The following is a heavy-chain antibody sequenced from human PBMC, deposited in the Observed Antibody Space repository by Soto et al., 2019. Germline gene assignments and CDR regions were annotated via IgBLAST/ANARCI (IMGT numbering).Heavy chain of an antibody. CDR2: IYYSGST. D-gene: IGHD3-22*01. CDR1: GGSISSSSYY. J-gene: IGHJ3*02. CDR3: ARRGYYDSSGYYSLDAFDI. V-gene: IGHV4-39*01. Sequence: PSETLSLTCTVSGGSISSSSYYWGWIRQPPGKGLEWFGSIYYSGSTYYNPSLKSRITISVDTSKNQFSLKLSSVTAADTAVYYCARRGYYDSSGYYSLDAFDIWGQGTMVTVSS.